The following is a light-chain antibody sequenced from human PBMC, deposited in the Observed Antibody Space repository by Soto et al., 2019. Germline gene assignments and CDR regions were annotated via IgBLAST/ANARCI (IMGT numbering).Light chain of an antibody. V-gene: IGKV1-16*02. CDR2: SAS. Sequence: DIQMTQSPSSLSASVGDTVTITCRASQDISNFSAWFQQKPGKAPESLIFSASSLQGGVPSKFSGSGSGTDFTLTISNLQPEDFSTYYCQQYHSYPVTFGGGTKVEIK. J-gene: IGKJ4*01. CDR1: QDISNF. CDR3: QQYHSYPVT.